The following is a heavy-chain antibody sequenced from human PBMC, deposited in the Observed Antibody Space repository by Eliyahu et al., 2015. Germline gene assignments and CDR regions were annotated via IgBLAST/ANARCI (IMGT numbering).Heavy chain of an antibody. CDR3: ARDLGAYKRAFDY. Sequence: EVQLVESGXGLIQPGGSLRLSCAASGFTVSSNXMRXVRQAPGKGLEWLSVMYNGGATYYADSVKGRFTISRDNSKNTLYLQMNSLRADDTAVYYCARDLGAYKRAFDYWGQGTLVTVSS. D-gene: IGHD3-16*01. CDR1: GFTVSSNX. J-gene: IGHJ4*02. CDR2: MYNGGAT. V-gene: IGHV3-53*01.